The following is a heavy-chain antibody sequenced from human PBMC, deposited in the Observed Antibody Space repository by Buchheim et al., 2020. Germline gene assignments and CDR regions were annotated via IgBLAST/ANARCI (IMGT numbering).Heavy chain of an antibody. J-gene: IGHJ4*01. D-gene: IGHD1-14*01. Sequence: QVQLMESGGGVVQPGRSLRLSCAASGFTFRSDAMHRVRQAPGKGLEWIAFISYDGAKILYSDSVRGRFTISRDNSKSTLYLEMNSLRPEDTAEYYCAKDRSTTWSLDYWGHG. CDR2: ISYDGAKI. CDR1: GFTFRSDA. CDR3: AKDRSTTWSLDY. V-gene: IGHV3-30*18.